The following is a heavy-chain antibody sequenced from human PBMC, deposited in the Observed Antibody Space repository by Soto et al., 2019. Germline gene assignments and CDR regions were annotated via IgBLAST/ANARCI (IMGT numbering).Heavy chain of an antibody. CDR3: AKDAVPYNGKWDWLDP. D-gene: IGHD1-20*01. CDR1: GFTFSNYA. V-gene: IGHV3-23*01. CDR2: IGGDGAT. J-gene: IGHJ5*02. Sequence: EVQLLESGGALVQPGGSLRLSCAASGFTFSNYAMSWVRQAPGKGPEWVSSIGGDGATNYADSVKGRFTISRDNSKKTLYLQLNGLRVEDTAIYYCAKDAVPYNGKWDWLDPWGQGTLVTVSS.